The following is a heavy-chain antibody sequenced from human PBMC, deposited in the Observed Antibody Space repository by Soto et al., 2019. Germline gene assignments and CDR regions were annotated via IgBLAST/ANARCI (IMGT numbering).Heavy chain of an antibody. V-gene: IGHV3-21*01. CDR1: GLTFSSYA. Sequence: PGGALKLSCAASGLTFSSYAMNWVPQAPGKGLEWVSSISSSSSYIYYADSVKGRFTISRDNAKNSLYLQMNSLRAEDTAVYYCARSPGVVVPAWFDPWGQGTLVTVSS. J-gene: IGHJ5*02. CDR3: ARSPGVVVPAWFDP. CDR2: ISSSSSYI. D-gene: IGHD2-2*01.